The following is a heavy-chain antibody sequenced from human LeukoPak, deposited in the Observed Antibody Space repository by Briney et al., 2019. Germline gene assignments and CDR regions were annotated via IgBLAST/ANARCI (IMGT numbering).Heavy chain of an antibody. CDR3: AREVGSGSYPYFDY. Sequence: PGGSLRLSCAASGFTFSSYAMHWVRQAPGKGLEYVSAISSNGGSTYYANSVKGRFTISRDNSKDTLYLQMGSLRAEDMAVYYCAREVGSGSYPYFDYWGQGTLVTVSS. D-gene: IGHD3-10*01. CDR2: ISSNGGST. J-gene: IGHJ4*02. V-gene: IGHV3-64*01. CDR1: GFTFSSYA.